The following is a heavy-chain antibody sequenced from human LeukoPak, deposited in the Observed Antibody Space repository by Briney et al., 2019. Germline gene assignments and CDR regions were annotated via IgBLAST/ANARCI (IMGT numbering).Heavy chain of an antibody. J-gene: IGHJ4*02. CDR3: ARDPDRDGVDY. CDR1: GFTFTNYW. V-gene: IGHV3-7*01. Sequence: GGSLRLSCAASGFTFTNYWMNWVRQAPGMGLEWVANIKQDGSEKYYVDSVKGRFTISRDNAKNSLYLQMNSLRAEDTAVYYCARDPDRDGVDYWGQGTLVTVSS. D-gene: IGHD1-14*01. CDR2: IKQDGSEK.